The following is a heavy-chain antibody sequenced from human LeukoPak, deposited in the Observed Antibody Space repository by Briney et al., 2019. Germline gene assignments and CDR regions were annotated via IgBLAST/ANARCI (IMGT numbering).Heavy chain of an antibody. J-gene: IGHJ4*02. V-gene: IGHV3-23*01. Sequence: GGSLRLSCAASGFTFSSYAMSWVRQAPGKGLEWVSAISGSGGSTYYADSVKGRFAISRDNSKNTLYLQMNSLRAEDTAVYYCARDRYGNLLPAAAADCWGQGTLVTVSS. CDR3: ARDRYGNLLPAAAADC. CDR1: GFTFSSYA. D-gene: IGHD2-2*01. CDR2: ISGSGGST.